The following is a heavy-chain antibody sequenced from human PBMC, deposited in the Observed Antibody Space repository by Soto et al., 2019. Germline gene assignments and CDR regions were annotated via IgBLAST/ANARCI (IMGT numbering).Heavy chain of an antibody. Sequence: GGSLRLSCAASGFTFSSYDMHWVRQATGKGLEWVSAIGTAGDTYYPGSVKGRFTISRENAKNSLYLQMNSLRAEDTAVYYCAKEDPLQYSSSARGDYWGQGTLVTVSS. D-gene: IGHD6-6*01. V-gene: IGHV3-13*04. CDR3: AKEDPLQYSSSARGDY. CDR1: GFTFSSYD. J-gene: IGHJ4*02. CDR2: IGTAGDT.